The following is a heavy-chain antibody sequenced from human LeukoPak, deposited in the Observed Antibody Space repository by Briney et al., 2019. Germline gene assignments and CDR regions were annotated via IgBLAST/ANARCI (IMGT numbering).Heavy chain of an antibody. J-gene: IGHJ4*02. CDR2: INPNSGGT. D-gene: IGHD4-11*01. Sequence: APVKVSCKASGYTFTGYYMHWVRQAPGQGLEWMGWINPNSGGTNYAQKFQGRVTMTRDTSISTAYMELSRLRSDDTAVYYCARDHPYSSFDYWGQGTLVNVSS. V-gene: IGHV1-2*02. CDR1: GYTFTGYY. CDR3: ARDHPYSSFDY.